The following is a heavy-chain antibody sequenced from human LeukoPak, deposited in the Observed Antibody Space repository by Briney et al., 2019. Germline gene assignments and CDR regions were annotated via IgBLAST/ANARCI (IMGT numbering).Heavy chain of an antibody. CDR1: GYSFTSYW. J-gene: IGHJ6*03. CDR2: IYPGGSDT. V-gene: IGHV5-51*01. Sequence: GESLKISCKGSGYSFTSYWIGWVRQMPGKGLEWMGIIYPGGSDTRYSPSFQGQVTISADKSISTAYLQWSSLKASDTAMYYCARHIAAAATYYYYMDVWGKGTTVTVSS. D-gene: IGHD6-13*01. CDR3: ARHIAAAATYYYYMDV.